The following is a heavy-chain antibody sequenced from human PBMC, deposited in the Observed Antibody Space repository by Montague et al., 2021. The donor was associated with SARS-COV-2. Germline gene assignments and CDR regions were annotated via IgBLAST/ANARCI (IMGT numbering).Heavy chain of an antibody. V-gene: IGHV3-7*01. Sequence: SLRLSCAASGFTFSSYWMSWVRQAPGKGLEWVANIEEDGSEKYYMDSLNGLFTISRDNAKNSLSLQMNSLGAEDTAVYYCARERQDSSGWSTYWYFDLWGRGTLFAVSS. CDR1: GFTFSSYW. CDR2: IEEDGSEK. D-gene: IGHD6-19*01. J-gene: IGHJ2*01. CDR3: ARERQDSSGWSTYWYFDL.